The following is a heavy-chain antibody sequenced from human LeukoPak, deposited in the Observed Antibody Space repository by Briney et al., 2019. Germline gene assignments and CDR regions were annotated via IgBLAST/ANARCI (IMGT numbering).Heavy chain of an antibody. D-gene: IGHD4-17*01. CDR1: GGSFSGYY. CDR2: INHSGST. J-gene: IGHJ6*02. Sequence: SETLSLTCAVYGGSFSGYYWSWIRQPPGKGLEWIGEINHSGSTNYNPSLKSRVTISVDTSKNQFSLKLSSVTAADTAVYYCARRHHYGDYALYYYYYGMDVWGQGTTVTVSS. V-gene: IGHV4-34*01. CDR3: ARRHHYGDYALYYYYYGMDV.